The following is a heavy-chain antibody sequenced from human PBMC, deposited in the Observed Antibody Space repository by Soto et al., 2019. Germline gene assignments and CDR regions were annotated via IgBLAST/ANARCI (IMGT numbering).Heavy chain of an antibody. V-gene: IGHV3-15*07. J-gene: IGHJ3*02. D-gene: IGHD1-7*01. CDR2: IKSKTDGGTT. CDR1: GFTFSNAW. Sequence: GGSLRLSCAASGFTFSNAWMNWVRQAPGKGLEWVGRIKSKTDGGTTDYAAPVKGRVTISRDDSKNTLYLQMNSLKTEDTAVYYCTAGTGTTTYDAFEIWGQGTMVTVSS. CDR3: TAGTGTTTYDAFEI.